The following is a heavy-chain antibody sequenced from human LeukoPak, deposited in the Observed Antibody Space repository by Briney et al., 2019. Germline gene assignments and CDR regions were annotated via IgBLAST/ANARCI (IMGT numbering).Heavy chain of an antibody. Sequence: GGSLRLSCAASGFTFSSYWMSWVRQAPGKGLEWVANIKQDGSEKYYVDSVKGRFTISRDNAKNSLYLQVNSLRAEDTAVYYCARDQLDYYGSGSFREDVWGQGTTVTVSS. D-gene: IGHD3-10*01. CDR3: ARDQLDYYGSGSFREDV. CDR1: GFTFSSYW. J-gene: IGHJ6*02. CDR2: IKQDGSEK. V-gene: IGHV3-7*01.